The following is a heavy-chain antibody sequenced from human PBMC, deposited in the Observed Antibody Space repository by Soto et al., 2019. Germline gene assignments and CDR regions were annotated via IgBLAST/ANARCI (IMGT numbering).Heavy chain of an antibody. CDR2: IYPGDSDT. V-gene: IGHV5-51*01. CDR1: GYTFTNYW. CDR3: AASIFYYGMDV. Sequence: PVESLKISCKGSGYTFTNYWICCFLQMPGKGLEWMGIIYPGDSDTKYNPSFQGQVTISADKSITTTYLRWTSLKASDTAIYYCAASIFYYGMDVWGQGTTVTVSS. J-gene: IGHJ6*02.